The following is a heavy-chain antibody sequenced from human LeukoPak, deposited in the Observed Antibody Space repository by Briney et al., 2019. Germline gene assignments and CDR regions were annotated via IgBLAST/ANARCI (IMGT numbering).Heavy chain of an antibody. D-gene: IGHD3-22*01. CDR3: ARINDNSGYYDY. CDR2: INQGGSEK. J-gene: IGHJ4*02. CDR1: GFTFSTYW. Sequence: PGGSLRLSCAASGFTFSTYWMSWVRQAPGKGLEWVANINQGGSEKYYVDSVKGRFTISRDNAKNSLYLQMNSLRAEDTAVYYCARINDNSGYYDYWGQGTLVTVSS. V-gene: IGHV3-7*04.